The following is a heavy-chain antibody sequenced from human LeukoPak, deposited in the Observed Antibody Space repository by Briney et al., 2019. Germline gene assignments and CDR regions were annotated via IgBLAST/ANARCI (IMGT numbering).Heavy chain of an antibody. V-gene: IGHV4-59*01. CDR2: IYYSGST. D-gene: IGHD3-10*01. CDR3: ARQGVRPPLDV. J-gene: IGHJ6*04. Sequence: SETLSLTCSVSGGFISSYYWSWIRQPPGKGLEWIGYIYYSGSTNYNPSLKSRVTISVDTSKNQFSLKLSSVTAADTAVYYCARQGVRPPLDVWGKGTTVTISS. CDR1: GGFISSYY.